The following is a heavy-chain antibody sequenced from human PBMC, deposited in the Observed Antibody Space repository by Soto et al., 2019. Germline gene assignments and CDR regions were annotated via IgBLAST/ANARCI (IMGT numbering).Heavy chain of an antibody. CDR1: GDTFITYD. D-gene: IGHD3-10*01. CDR2: MNTNSGRT. V-gene: IGHV1-8*01. CDR3: ARGLVYGSGRNWFDP. Sequence: QVQLVQSGAEVKKPGASVKVSCKASGDTFITYDINWVRQATGQGLEWMGWMNTNSGRTVYAQKFQGRGTMTRNTSISTAYMELNSLRSEDTAVYYCARGLVYGSGRNWFDPWGQGTLVTVSS. J-gene: IGHJ5*02.